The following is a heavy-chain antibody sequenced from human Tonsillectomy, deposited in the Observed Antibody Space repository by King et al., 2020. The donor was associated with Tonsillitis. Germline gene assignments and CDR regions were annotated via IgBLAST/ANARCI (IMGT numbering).Heavy chain of an antibody. Sequence: VQLVESGGIMVQPGGSLRLSCAASGFTFDDYSMHWVRQAPGKRLEWVSLISWDGASTYYADSVKGRFTISRDNRKNSVYLQMNGLRTEDAALYYCEKVGLRKYNSAWFITNWGQGPLVIVSS. CDR3: EKVGLRKYNSAWFITN. CDR2: ISWDGAST. D-gene: IGHD6-19*01. CDR1: GFTFDDYS. V-gene: IGHV3-43*01. J-gene: IGHJ4*02.